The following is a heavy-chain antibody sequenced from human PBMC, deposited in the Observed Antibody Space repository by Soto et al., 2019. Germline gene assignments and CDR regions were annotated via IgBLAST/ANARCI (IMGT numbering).Heavy chain of an antibody. CDR3: AREKYYDILTGAGGWFDP. CDR2: IYSGGST. J-gene: IGHJ5*02. D-gene: IGHD3-9*01. V-gene: IGHV3-53*01. CDR1: GFTVSSNY. Sequence: EVQLVESGGGLIQPGGSLRLSCAASGFTVSSNYMSWVRQAPGKGLEWVSVIYSGGSTYYADSVKGRFTISRDNSKNTLYLQMNSLRAEDTAVYYCAREKYYDILTGAGGWFDPWGQGTLVTVSS.